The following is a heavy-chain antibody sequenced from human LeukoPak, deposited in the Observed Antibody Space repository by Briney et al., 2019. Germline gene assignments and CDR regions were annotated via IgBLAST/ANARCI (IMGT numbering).Heavy chain of an antibody. CDR2: IIPIFGTA. CDR3: AGHQTAYYYDSSGYLY. D-gene: IGHD3-22*01. V-gene: IGHV1-69*13. Sequence: SVKVSCKASGYTFTDYYMHWVRQAPGQGLEWMGGIIPIFGTANYAQKFQGRVTITVDESTSTAYMELSSLRSEDTAVYYCAGHQTAYYYDSSGYLYWGQGTLVTVSS. J-gene: IGHJ4*02. CDR1: GYTFTDYY.